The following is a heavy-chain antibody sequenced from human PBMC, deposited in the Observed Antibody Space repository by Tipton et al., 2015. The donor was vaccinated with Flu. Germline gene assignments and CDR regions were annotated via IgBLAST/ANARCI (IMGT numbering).Heavy chain of an antibody. V-gene: IGHV4-59*01. D-gene: IGHD2-15*01. CDR3: ARVAAALVDAFDI. J-gene: IGHJ3*02. CDR2: IYYSGST. Sequence: TLSLTCTVSGGSISSYYWSWIRQPPGKGLEWIGYIYYSGSTNYNPSLKSRVTISVDTSKNQFSLKLSSVTAADTAVYYCARVAAALVDAFDIWGQGTMVTVSS. CDR1: GGSISSYY.